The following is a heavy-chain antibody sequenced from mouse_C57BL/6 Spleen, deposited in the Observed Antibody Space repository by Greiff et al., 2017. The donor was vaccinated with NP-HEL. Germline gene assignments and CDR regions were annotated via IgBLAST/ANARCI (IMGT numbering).Heavy chain of an antibody. J-gene: IGHJ3*01. CDR1: GYSITSGYY. CDR3: AREGDSNFSWFAY. D-gene: IGHD2-5*01. V-gene: IGHV3-6*01. CDR2: ISYDGSN. Sequence: DVKLQESGPGLVKPSQSLSLTCSVTGYSITSGYYWNWIRQFPGNKLEWMGYISYDGSNNYNPSLKNRISITRDTSKNQFFLKLNSVTTEDTATYYCAREGDSNFSWFAYWGQGTLVTVSA.